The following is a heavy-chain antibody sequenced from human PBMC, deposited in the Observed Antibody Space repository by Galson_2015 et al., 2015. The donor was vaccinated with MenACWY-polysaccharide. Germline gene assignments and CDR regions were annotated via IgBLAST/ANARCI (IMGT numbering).Heavy chain of an antibody. V-gene: IGHV3-13*01. Sequence: SLRLSCAASGFTFSSYDMHWVRQATGTGLEWVSAIGTAGDTYYPGSVKGRFTISRENAKNSLYLQMNSLRAGDTAVYYCARDRRYCSGGSCYDYGMDVWGQGTTVTVSS. CDR1: GFTFSSYD. D-gene: IGHD2-15*01. J-gene: IGHJ6*02. CDR3: ARDRRYCSGGSCYDYGMDV. CDR2: IGTAGDT.